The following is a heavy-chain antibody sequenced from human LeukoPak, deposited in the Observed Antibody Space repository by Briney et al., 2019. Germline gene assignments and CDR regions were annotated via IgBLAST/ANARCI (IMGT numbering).Heavy chain of an antibody. CDR2: IYPGDSDT. J-gene: IGHJ4*02. D-gene: IGHD3-10*01. Sequence: GESLKISCKGSGYSFTSYWIGWVRQMPGKGLEWMGIIYPGDSDTRYSPSFQGQVTISADKSISTAYLQWSSLKASDTAMYYCARPYYYGSGGCYFDYWGQRTLVTVSS. CDR1: GYSFTSYW. CDR3: ARPYYYGSGGCYFDY. V-gene: IGHV5-51*01.